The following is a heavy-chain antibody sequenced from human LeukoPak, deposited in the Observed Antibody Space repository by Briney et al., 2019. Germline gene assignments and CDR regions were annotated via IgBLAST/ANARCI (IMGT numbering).Heavy chain of an antibody. J-gene: IGHJ3*02. CDR2: INYSGST. Sequence: PSETLSLTCAVSGGTISSSSFYWGWIRQPPGKGLEWIVSINYSGSTYYKTSHKSRVTLSVETSKTQFSLKLSSVTAADTAVYYGARPGFPNRPLDGFDIWGQGTIVTVSS. CDR1: GGTISSSSFY. V-gene: IGHV4-39*01. CDR3: ARPGFPNRPLDGFDI.